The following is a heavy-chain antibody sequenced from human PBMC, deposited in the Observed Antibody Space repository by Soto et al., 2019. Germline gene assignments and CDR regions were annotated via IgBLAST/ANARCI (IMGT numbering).Heavy chain of an antibody. D-gene: IGHD2-15*01. Sequence: PGESLKISCKGSGYSFTSYWIGWVRQMPGKGLEWMGIIYPGDSDTRYSPSFQGQVTISADKSISTAYLQWSSLKASDTAMYYCAKAFSFGYCSGGSCYSAWFDPWGQGTLVPVSS. J-gene: IGHJ5*02. V-gene: IGHV5-51*01. CDR3: AKAFSFGYCSGGSCYSAWFDP. CDR1: GYSFTSYW. CDR2: IYPGDSDT.